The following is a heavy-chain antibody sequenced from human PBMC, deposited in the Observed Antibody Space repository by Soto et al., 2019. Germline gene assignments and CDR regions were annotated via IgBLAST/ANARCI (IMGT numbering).Heavy chain of an antibody. CDR1: GYTFTSYA. J-gene: IGHJ4*02. V-gene: IGHV1-3*01. Sequence: ASVKVSCKASGYTFTSYAMHWVRQAPGQRIEWMEWINAGNGNTKYSQKFQGRVTITRDTSASTAYMELSSLRSEDTAVYYCARFSVDSSGYRYDYWGQGTLVTVSS. D-gene: IGHD3-22*01. CDR2: INAGNGNT. CDR3: ARFSVDSSGYRYDY.